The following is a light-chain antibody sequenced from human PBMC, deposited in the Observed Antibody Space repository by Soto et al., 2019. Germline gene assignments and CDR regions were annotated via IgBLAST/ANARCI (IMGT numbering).Light chain of an antibody. CDR1: QSISDY. CDR2: AAS. V-gene: IGKV1-39*01. J-gene: IGKJ2*01. CDR3: QQGNSPYT. Sequence: IQMTQSPPSLSASVGDRVTITCRASQSISDYLNWYQMKPGKAPKLLIYAASRLQSGVPSRFSGSGSGTDFTLTISNLQPEDFATYFCQQGNSPYTFGQGTKLEIK.